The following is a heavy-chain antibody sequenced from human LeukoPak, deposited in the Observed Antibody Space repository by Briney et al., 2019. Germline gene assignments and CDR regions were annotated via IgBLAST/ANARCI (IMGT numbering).Heavy chain of an antibody. V-gene: IGHV3-23*01. CDR1: GFTFSSYT. D-gene: IGHD7-27*01. J-gene: IGHJ4*02. Sequence: GGSLRLSGAASGFTFSSYTMSWVRQAPGKGLEWVSTITTSDGNTYYADSVKGRFTVSRDNSKNTLFLQMSSLRAEDTAVYYCAKDGGLWVSAHWGDSWGRGTLVTVTS. CDR2: ITTSDGNT. CDR3: AKDGGLWVSAHWGDS.